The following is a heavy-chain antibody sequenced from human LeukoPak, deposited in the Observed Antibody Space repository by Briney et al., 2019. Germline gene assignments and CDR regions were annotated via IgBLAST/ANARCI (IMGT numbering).Heavy chain of an antibody. V-gene: IGHV1-18*04. D-gene: IGHD1-7*01. CDR1: GYTFTDYY. J-gene: IGHJ4*02. CDR2: ISAYNGNT. Sequence: ASVKVSCKASGYTFTDYYMHWVRQAPGQGLEWMGWISAYNGNTNYAQKLQGRVTMTTDTSTSTAYMELRSLRSDDTAVYYCARVRNLVPREYWGQGTLVTVSS. CDR3: ARVRNLVPREY.